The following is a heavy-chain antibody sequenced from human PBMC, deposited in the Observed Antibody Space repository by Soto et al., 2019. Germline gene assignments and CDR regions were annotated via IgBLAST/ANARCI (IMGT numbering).Heavy chain of an antibody. V-gene: IGHV3-23*01. Sequence: GGSLRLSCAASGFTFNDYVMTWVRQAPGKGLEWVSSIGTGGLGTHYADSVKGRFIISRDNSKNTLFLQLNSLRAEDTAFYYCVTNSSGYHGFDYWGQGTLVTVSS. CDR1: GFTFNDYV. CDR3: VTNSSGYHGFDY. J-gene: IGHJ4*02. CDR2: IGTGGLGT. D-gene: IGHD3-22*01.